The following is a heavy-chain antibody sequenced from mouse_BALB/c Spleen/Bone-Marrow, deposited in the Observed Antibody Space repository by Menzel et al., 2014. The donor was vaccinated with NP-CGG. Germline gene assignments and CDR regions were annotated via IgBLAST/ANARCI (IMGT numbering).Heavy chain of an antibody. D-gene: IGHD1-2*01. Sequence: VQLQQSGAELVRPGTSVKVSCKASGYAFTNYLIEWVKQRPGQGLEWIGVINPGSGGTNYNEKFKGKATLTADKSSSTAYMQLSSLTSDDSAVYFCARSLLRLQNAMDYWGQGTLVIVSS. V-gene: IGHV1-54*01. CDR1: GYAFTNYL. CDR3: ARSLLRLQNAMDY. CDR2: INPGSGGT. J-gene: IGHJ4*01.